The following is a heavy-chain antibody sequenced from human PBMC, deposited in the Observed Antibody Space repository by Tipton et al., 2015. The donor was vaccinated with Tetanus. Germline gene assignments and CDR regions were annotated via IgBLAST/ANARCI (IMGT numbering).Heavy chain of an antibody. J-gene: IGHJ4*02. CDR2: SWYDGTDK. Sequence: CAASGFIFSSYGIHWVRQAPGKGLEWVAVSWYDGTDKYYADSVKGRFTLSRDNSKNTLYLRMNSLRAEDTALYYCAREADCSSGSCFSGDFDNWGQGTQVTVSS. V-gene: IGHV3-33*01. CDR1: GFIFSSYG. CDR3: AREADCSSGSCFSGDFDN. D-gene: IGHD2-15*01.